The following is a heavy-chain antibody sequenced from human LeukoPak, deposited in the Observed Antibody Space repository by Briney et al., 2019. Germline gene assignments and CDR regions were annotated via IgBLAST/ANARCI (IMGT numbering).Heavy chain of an antibody. Sequence: GGSLRLSCAPSGFTSSSYAMSAVRQSLRRGRERVSAISGSGGSTYYADSVKGRFTISRDNSKNTLYLQMNSLRAEDTAVYYCAKVAYGSGSYYPPSWFDPWGQGTLVTVSS. J-gene: IGHJ5*02. V-gene: IGHV3-23*01. CDR2: ISGSGGST. D-gene: IGHD3-10*01. CDR3: AKVAYGSGSYYPPSWFDP. CDR1: GFTSSSYA.